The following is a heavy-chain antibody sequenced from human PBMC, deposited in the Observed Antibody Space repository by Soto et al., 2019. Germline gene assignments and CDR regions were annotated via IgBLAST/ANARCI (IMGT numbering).Heavy chain of an antibody. D-gene: IGHD6-13*01. CDR2: LGGSGGST. CDR1: GFTFSSYA. CDR3: AKGGSSVYYYYAMDV. Sequence: GGSLRLSCAASGFTFSSYAMSWVRQAPGKGLEWVSTLGGSGGSTHYVDSVKGRFTISRDNSNNAVYLQMNSLRAEDTAVYYCAKGGSSVYYYYAMDVWGQGTMVTVSS. J-gene: IGHJ6*02. V-gene: IGHV3-23*01.